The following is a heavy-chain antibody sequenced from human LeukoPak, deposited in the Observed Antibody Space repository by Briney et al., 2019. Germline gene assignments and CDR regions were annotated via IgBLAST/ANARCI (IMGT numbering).Heavy chain of an antibody. Sequence: GSLRLSCITSGFTFGDYLITWVRQAPGKGLEWVANINQGGSDKYYVDSVKGRFTISRDNANNLLYLQMNSLRGEDTAVYYCTRDRSRAEDDWGQGTLDTVSS. CDR2: INQGGSDK. J-gene: IGHJ4*02. V-gene: IGHV3-7*01. CDR3: TRDRSRAEDD. CDR1: GFTFGDYL. D-gene: IGHD1-14*01.